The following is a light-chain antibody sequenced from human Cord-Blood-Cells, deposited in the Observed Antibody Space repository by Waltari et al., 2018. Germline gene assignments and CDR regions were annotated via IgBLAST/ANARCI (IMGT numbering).Light chain of an antibody. CDR2: GAS. CDR1: QSVSSN. CDR3: QQYNNWPYS. J-gene: IGKJ2*03. Sequence: IVMTQSPATLSVSQGERATLSCRASQSVSSNLAWYQQKPGPAPRILIYGASTRATGIPARFSGSGSGTEFTLTISSLQSVDFAVYYCQQYNNWPYSFGQGTKLEIK. V-gene: IGKV3-15*01.